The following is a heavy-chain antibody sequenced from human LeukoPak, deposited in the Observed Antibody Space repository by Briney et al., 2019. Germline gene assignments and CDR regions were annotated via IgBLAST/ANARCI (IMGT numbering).Heavy chain of an antibody. J-gene: IGHJ4*02. CDR2: IYYSGST. Sequence: SETLSLTCTVSGDSISSSNSYWGWIRQAPGKGLDWIGSIYYSGSTYYNPSLKSRVTISVDTSKNQFSLKLSSVTAADTAVYYCARHRRPLTMVRGVIVEQGYYFDYWGQGTLVTVSS. V-gene: IGHV4-39*01. CDR3: ARHRRPLTMVRGVIVEQGYYFDY. D-gene: IGHD3-10*01. CDR1: GDSISSSNSY.